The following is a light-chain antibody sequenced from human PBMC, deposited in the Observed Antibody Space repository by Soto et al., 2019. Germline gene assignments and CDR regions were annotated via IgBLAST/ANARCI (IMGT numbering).Light chain of an antibody. V-gene: IGKV3-11*01. CDR1: QSVSSY. J-gene: IGKJ2*01. CDR3: QQRSNWPPYT. CDR2: DAS. Sequence: EIVLTQSPATLSLSPGERATLSFRASQSVSSYLAWYHQKPGQAPRLLIYDASNRATGIPARFSGSGSGTDFTLTISSLEPEDFAVYYCQQRSNWPPYTFGQGTKLEIK.